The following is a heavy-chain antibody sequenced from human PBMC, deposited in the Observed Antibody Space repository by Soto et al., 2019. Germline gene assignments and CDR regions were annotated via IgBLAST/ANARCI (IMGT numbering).Heavy chain of an antibody. Sequence: GGSLRLSCAASGFTFSSYAMSWVRQAPGKGLEWVSAISGSGGSTYYADSVKGRFTISRDNSKNTLYLQMNSLRAEDTAVYYLAPPDYDILPGYYPGGGYFDYWGQGTLVTVSS. D-gene: IGHD3-9*01. CDR3: APPDYDILPGYYPGGGYFDY. CDR2: ISGSGGST. J-gene: IGHJ4*02. CDR1: GFTFSSYA. V-gene: IGHV3-23*01.